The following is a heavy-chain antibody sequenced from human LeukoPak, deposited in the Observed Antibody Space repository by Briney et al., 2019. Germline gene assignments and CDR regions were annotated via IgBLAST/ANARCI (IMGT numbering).Heavy chain of an antibody. J-gene: IGHJ6*02. CDR3: ARDGYYGSGSYYMPYYYYYYGMDV. V-gene: IGHV4-39*07. D-gene: IGHD3-10*01. Sequence: SETLSLTCTVSGGSISSSSYYWGWIRQPPGKGLEWIGSIYYSGSTYYNPSLKSRVTISVDTSKNQFSLKLSSVTAADTAVYYCARDGYYGSGSYYMPYYYYYYGMDVWGQGTTVTVSS. CDR2: IYYSGST. CDR1: GGSISSSSYY.